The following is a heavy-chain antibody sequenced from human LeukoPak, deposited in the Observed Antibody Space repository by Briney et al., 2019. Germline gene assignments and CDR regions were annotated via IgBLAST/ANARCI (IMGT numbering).Heavy chain of an antibody. CDR3: ARLKDDSSGYYYGWYYFDY. CDR2: MYYSGST. J-gene: IGHJ4*02. D-gene: IGHD3-22*01. V-gene: IGHV4-59*08. CDR1: GGSISTYY. Sequence: PSETLSLTCTVSGGSISTYYWSWIRQPPGKGLEWIGSMYYSGSTNYKPSLKSRVTISVDTSKNQFSLKLSSVTAADTAVYYCARLKDDSSGYYYGWYYFDYWGQGTLVTVSS.